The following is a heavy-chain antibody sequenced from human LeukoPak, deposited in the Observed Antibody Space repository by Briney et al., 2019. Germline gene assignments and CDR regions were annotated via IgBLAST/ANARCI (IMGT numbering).Heavy chain of an antibody. J-gene: IGHJ3*02. D-gene: IGHD3-22*01. CDR1: GGSISSGSYY. Sequence: SETLSLTCTVSGGSISSGSYYWSWVRQPAGKGLEWIGRIYTSGSTNYNPSLKSRVTISVDTSKNQFSLKLSSVTAADTAVYYCARGYFITMIVRDAFDIWGQGTMVTVSS. CDR3: ARGYFITMIVRDAFDI. V-gene: IGHV4-61*02. CDR2: IYTSGST.